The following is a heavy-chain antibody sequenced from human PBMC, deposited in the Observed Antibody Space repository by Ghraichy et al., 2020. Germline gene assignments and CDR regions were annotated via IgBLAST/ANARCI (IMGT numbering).Heavy chain of an antibody. D-gene: IGHD3-22*01. J-gene: IGHJ4*02. CDR2: IKAKGDGGTI. CDR3: TTVIDYQTTGHYSSEDC. Sequence: GGSLRLSCVASGFDFSDAWMNWVRQAPGKGLEWVARIKAKGDGGTIDYTAPVRGRFIISRNDSQNTLYLQMNSLKTEDTAVYYCTTVIDYQTTGHYSSEDCCGQRTLVTVSS. V-gene: IGHV3-15*07. CDR1: GFDFSDAW.